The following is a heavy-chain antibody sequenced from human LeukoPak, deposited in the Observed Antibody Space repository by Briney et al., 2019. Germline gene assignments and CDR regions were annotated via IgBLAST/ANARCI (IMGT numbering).Heavy chain of an antibody. J-gene: IGHJ6*02. V-gene: IGHV3-73*01. CDR1: GFTFDDYA. D-gene: IGHD2-2*01. Sequence: PGGSLRLSCAASGFTFDDYAMHWVRQASGKGLEWVGRIRSRANSYVTAYAAAVTGRFVISRDDSSNTAYLQMNSLTTEDTAVYYCTRHSDTYCSRANCYVDNFYGLDVWGQGTRVTVSS. CDR2: IRSRANSYVT. CDR3: TRHSDTYCSRANCYVDNFYGLDV.